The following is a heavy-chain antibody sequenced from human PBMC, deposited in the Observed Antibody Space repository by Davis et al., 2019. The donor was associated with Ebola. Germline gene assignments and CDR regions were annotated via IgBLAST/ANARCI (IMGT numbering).Heavy chain of an antibody. D-gene: IGHD3-16*01. CDR3: ARDGPLFALGDYYYGMDV. Sequence: GESLKISCAASGFTFSRYPMHWVRQAPGKGLEWVALISYDGSNKYYADSVKGRFTISRDNSKHTLYLQMNSLRAEDTAVYYCARDGPLFALGDYYYGMDVWGQGTTVTVSS. V-gene: IGHV3-30-3*01. CDR2: ISYDGSNK. J-gene: IGHJ6*02. CDR1: GFTFSRYP.